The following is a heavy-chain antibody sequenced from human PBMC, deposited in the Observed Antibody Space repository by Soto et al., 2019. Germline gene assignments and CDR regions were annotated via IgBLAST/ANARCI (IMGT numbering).Heavy chain of an antibody. CDR2: ISGSGGST. D-gene: IGHD4-17*01. J-gene: IGHJ6*03. CDR3: AGSGWGDYGYYYYYYMDV. CDR1: GFTFSSYA. Sequence: GGSLRLSCAASGFTFSSYAMSWVRQAPGKGLEWVSAISGSGGSTYYADSVKGRFTISRDNSKNTLYLQMNSLRAEDTAVYYCAGSGWGDYGYYYYYYMDVWGKGTTVTVSS. V-gene: IGHV3-23*01.